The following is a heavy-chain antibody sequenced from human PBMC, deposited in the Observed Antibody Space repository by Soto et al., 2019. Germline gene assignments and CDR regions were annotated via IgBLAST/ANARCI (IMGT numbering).Heavy chain of an antibody. Sequence: QVQLQQWGAGLVKPSATLSLTCAVYGGSFSGNYWSWIRQPPGKGLEWIGEINHSGSTNFNPSLKSRVTISVETSKNQFSLRLSSVTAADTAVYYCARNPPRAGAITSQWHRNYNTRYQLPPGGAFDIWGQGTMVTVSS. CDR1: GGSFSGNY. V-gene: IGHV4-34*01. CDR3: ARNPPRAGAITSQWHRNYNTRYQLPPGGAFDI. J-gene: IGHJ3*02. CDR2: INHSGST. D-gene: IGHD2-2*01.